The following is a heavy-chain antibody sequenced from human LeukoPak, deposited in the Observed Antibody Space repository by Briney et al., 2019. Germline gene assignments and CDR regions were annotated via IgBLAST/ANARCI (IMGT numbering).Heavy chain of an antibody. V-gene: IGHV3-73*01. Sequence: PGGSLRLSCEASGLSVSGSLIHWVRQASRKGLEWVGHINTKSYSYATAYAASLKGMFAISRDNSKNTLYLQMNSLRAEDTAVYYCAKGGYCSGGSCYSYYDYWGQGTLVTVSS. J-gene: IGHJ4*02. CDR1: GLSVSGSL. CDR3: AKGGYCSGGSCYSYYDY. CDR2: INTKSYSYAT. D-gene: IGHD2-15*01.